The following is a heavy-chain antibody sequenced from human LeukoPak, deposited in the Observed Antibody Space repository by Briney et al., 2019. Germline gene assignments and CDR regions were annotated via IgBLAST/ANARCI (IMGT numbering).Heavy chain of an antibody. CDR3: ARGGYDSITPPQTYYYYGMDV. Sequence: ASVKVSCKASGYTFTSYYMHWVRQAPGQGLEWMGLINPSGGSTSYAQKFQGRVTMTRDTSTSTVYMELSSLRSEDTAVYYCARGGYDSITPPQTYYYYGMDVWGQGTTVTVSS. V-gene: IGHV1-46*01. CDR1: GYTFTSYY. J-gene: IGHJ6*02. CDR2: INPSGGST. D-gene: IGHD3-3*01.